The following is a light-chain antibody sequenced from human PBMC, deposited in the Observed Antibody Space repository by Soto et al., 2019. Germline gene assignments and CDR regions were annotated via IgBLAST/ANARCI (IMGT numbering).Light chain of an antibody. V-gene: IGKV3-20*01. CDR1: RGVSANY. Sequence: ENFLTQSIGTLSLSPGEGATRSCRASRGVSANYLAWYQQKPGQAPTLLIYGASIRAAGIPDRFSGSGSGTDFTLTIRRLEPEDFAVYYCQQYGSSPRTFGQGTMVDNK. CDR2: GAS. CDR3: QQYGSSPRT. J-gene: IGKJ1*01.